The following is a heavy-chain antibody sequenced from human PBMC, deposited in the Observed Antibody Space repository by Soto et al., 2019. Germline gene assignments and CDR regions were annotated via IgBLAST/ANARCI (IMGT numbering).Heavy chain of an antibody. J-gene: IGHJ4*02. CDR1: GYSFSNYW. CDR3: SSIYTRRGWYYLQY. Sequence: GESLKISCQGSGYSFSNYWIGWVRQMPWKGLEWMGIIYPSDSDTRYNPSFQGQVTISADNSISTAYLQWSSLEASDTAMYYCSSIYTRRGWYYLQYWGQGTLVTVS. CDR2: IYPSDSDT. D-gene: IGHD5-12*01. V-gene: IGHV5-51*01.